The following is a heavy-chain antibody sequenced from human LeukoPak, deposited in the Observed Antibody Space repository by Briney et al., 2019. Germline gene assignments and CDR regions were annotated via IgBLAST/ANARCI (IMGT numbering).Heavy chain of an antibody. CDR1: GCSISSYY. D-gene: IGHD6-13*01. CDR2: IYYSGSS. J-gene: IGHJ3*02. CDR3: ARHYGSSSSWYIGAFDI. Sequence: SETLSLTCTVSGCSISSYYWSWIRQPPGKGLEWIGYIYYSGSSNYNPSLKSRVTISVDTSKNQFSLKLSYVTAADTAVYYCARHYGSSSSWYIGAFDIWGQGTMVTVSS. V-gene: IGHV4-59*08.